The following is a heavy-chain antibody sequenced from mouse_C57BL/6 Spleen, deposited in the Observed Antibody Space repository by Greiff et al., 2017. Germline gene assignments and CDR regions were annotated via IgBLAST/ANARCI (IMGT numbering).Heavy chain of an antibody. CDR3: AKLGYYAMDY. D-gene: IGHD4-1*01. Sequence: QVQLQQSGAELVRPGASVKLSCKASGYTFTDYYINWVKQRPGQGLEWIARIYPGSGNTYYNEKFKGKATLAAEKSSSTAYMQLSSLTSEDSAVYVCAKLGYYAMDYWGQGTSVTVSS. CDR1: GYTFTDYY. V-gene: IGHV1-76*01. J-gene: IGHJ4*01. CDR2: IYPGSGNT.